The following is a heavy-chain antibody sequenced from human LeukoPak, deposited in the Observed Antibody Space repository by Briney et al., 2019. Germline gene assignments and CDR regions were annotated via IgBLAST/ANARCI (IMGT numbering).Heavy chain of an antibody. Sequence: SETLSLTCAVSGGSIISSYYWSWIRQPPGKGLEWIGYIYYSGSTNYNPSLKSRVTISVDTSKNQFSLKLSSVTAADTAVYYCARTTEGYCSSASCFGFSYSYYMDVWGKGTTVTVSS. CDR3: ARTTEGYCSSASCFGFSYSYYMDV. CDR1: GGSIISSYY. D-gene: IGHD2-2*01. J-gene: IGHJ6*03. V-gene: IGHV4-59*01. CDR2: IYYSGST.